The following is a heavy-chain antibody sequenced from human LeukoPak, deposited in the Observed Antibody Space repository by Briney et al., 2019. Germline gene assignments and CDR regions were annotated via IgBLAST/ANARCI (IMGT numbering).Heavy chain of an antibody. D-gene: IGHD3-22*01. J-gene: IGHJ4*02. Sequence: PSETLSLTCNVSGGSISSSSYYWGWIRQPPGKGLEWIGSIYYSGSTHYNPSLKSRVTTSVDTSKNQLSLKVSSVTAADTAVYYCARGLSSGLFDYWGQGTLVTVSS. CDR2: IYYSGST. CDR3: ARGLSSGLFDY. CDR1: GGSISSSSYY. V-gene: IGHV4-39*01.